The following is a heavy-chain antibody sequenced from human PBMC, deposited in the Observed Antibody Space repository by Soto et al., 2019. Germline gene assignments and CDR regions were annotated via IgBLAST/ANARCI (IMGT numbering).Heavy chain of an antibody. CDR2: INHSGST. CDR1: GGSFSGYY. D-gene: IGHD3-16*02. Sequence: SSETLSLTCAVYGGSFSGYYWSWIRQPPGKGLEWIGEINHSGSTNYNPSLKSRVTISVDTSKNQFSLKLSSVTAADTAVYYCARGQKDYDYIWGSYRYTRHNWFDPWGQGTLVTVS. CDR3: ARGQKDYDYIWGSYRYTRHNWFDP. V-gene: IGHV4-34*01. J-gene: IGHJ5*02.